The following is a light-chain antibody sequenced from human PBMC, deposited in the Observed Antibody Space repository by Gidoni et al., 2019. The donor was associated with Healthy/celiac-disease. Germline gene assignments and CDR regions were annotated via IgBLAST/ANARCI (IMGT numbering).Light chain of an antibody. CDR3: QQSYSTPRT. J-gene: IGKJ4*02. CDR1: QNISSY. Sequence: DFPISQSPSSLSASVGDRVTITCRVSQNISSYLNWYQQQPGKAPKILIYAASSLKSGVPSRFSGSGSGTDFTLTISSLQPEDFATYYCQQSYSTPRTFGGGTKVEIK. V-gene: IGKV1-39*01. CDR2: AAS.